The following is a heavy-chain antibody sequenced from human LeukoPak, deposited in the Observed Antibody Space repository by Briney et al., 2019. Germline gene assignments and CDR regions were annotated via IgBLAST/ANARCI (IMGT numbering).Heavy chain of an antibody. D-gene: IGHD6-13*01. CDR3: ARGTSSWRGVDY. CDR2: ISSSSSYI. Sequence: GGSLSLSCAASGFTFSRYSMNWVRQAPGKGLEWVSFISSSSSYIYYEDSVKGRFTISRNNAKNSLSLQMNRLRAEDTAVNDCARGTSSWRGVDYGGQGTLAAVSS. V-gene: IGHV3-21*01. J-gene: IGHJ4*02. CDR1: GFTFSRYS.